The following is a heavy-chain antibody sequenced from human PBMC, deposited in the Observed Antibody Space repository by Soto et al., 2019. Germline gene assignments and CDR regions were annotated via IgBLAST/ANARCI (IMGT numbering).Heavy chain of an antibody. J-gene: IGHJ6*02. D-gene: IGHD2-8*01. CDR2: INPNSGGT. V-gene: IGHV1-2*04. CDR3: ARGHSTDCSNGVCSFFYNHEMDV. CDR1: GYSFTDYH. Sequence: GALVMVSCKASGYSFTDYHIHWVRQAPGQGLEWLGRINPNSGGTSTAQKFQGWVTMTRDRSISTVYMELTRLRSDDTAVYFCARGHSTDCSNGVCSFFYNHEMDVWGQGTTVTV.